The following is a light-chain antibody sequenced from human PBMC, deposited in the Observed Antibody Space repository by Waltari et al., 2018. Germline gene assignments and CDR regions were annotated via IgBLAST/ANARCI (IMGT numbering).Light chain of an antibody. CDR3: QALGTGAWV. J-gene: IGLJ3*02. CDR2: QDT. Sequence: SYELTQPPSVSVSPGQTASIPCSGDILGNKYASWYQQNPGQSPLLVIYQDTKRPSEIPERFSGSKSANAATLTITGTQAMDEADYYCQALGTGAWVFGGGTKLTVL. CDR1: ILGNKY. V-gene: IGLV3-1*01.